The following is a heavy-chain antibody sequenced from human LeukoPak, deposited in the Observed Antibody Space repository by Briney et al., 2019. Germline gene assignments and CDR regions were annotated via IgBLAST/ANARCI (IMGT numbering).Heavy chain of an antibody. V-gene: IGHV4-59*01. D-gene: IGHD3-22*01. CDR3: ARRTYFYDSSGYYFDY. J-gene: IGHJ4*02. Sequence: PSETLSLTCTVPVGSIISYYWSCIREPPGRGLGSIGYIYYSGSTNYNPSLKSRVTISVDTSKNQFSLKLSSVTAADTAVYYCARRTYFYDSSGYYFDYWGQGTLVTVPS. CDR2: IYYSGST. CDR1: VGSIISYY.